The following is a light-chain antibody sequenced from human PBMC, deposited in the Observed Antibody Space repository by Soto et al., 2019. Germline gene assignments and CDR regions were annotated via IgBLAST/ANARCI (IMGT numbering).Light chain of an antibody. CDR3: QQYSSSPPEFT. Sequence: EIVLTQSPGTLSLSPGERATLSCRASQSISSNYLAWYQQRPGQAPRLLIFGASYRATGIPDRFSGSGSGTDFTPTISSPEPEDFAVYYCQQYSSSPPEFTFGPGTRVESK. CDR2: GAS. J-gene: IGKJ3*01. V-gene: IGKV3-20*01. CDR1: QSISSNY.